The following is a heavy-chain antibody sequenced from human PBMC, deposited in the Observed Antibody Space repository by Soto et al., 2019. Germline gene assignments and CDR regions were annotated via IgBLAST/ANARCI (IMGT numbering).Heavy chain of an antibody. J-gene: IGHJ4*02. D-gene: IGHD4-17*01. Sequence: PSETLSLTCTVSGGSVSSGSYYWSWIRQPPVKGLQWIGYIYYSGSTNYNPSLKSRVTISVDTSKNQFSLKLSSVTAADTAVYYCARGNAGYYGDYGYFDYWGQGTLVTVSS. CDR2: IYYSGST. CDR3: ARGNAGYYGDYGYFDY. V-gene: IGHV4-61*01. CDR1: GGSVSSGSYY.